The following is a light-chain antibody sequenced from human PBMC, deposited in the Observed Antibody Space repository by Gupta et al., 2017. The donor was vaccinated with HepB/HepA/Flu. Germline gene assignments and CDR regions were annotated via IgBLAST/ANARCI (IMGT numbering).Light chain of an antibody. CDR2: WAS. Sequence: IFMTHSPHSLAVSLVETATINCTSSLSLLYTSNNQNYLAWYQQKPGPPLKLLIYWASTQESGVPDRCSGSGSRAYSTITSSSLQDEYAAIYYCQQNCHSPVTFGEGTKVEIK. CDR1: LSLLYTSNNQNY. CDR3: QQNCHSPVT. J-gene: IGKJ2*01. V-gene: IGKV4-1*01.